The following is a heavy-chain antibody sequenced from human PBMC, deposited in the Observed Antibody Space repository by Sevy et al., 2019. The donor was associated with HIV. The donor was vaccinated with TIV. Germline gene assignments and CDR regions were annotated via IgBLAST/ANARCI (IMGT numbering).Heavy chain of an antibody. J-gene: IGHJ4*02. V-gene: IGHV3-30*04. CDR1: GFTFSSYA. Sequence: GGSLRLSCAASGFTFSSYAMHWVRQAPGKGLEWVAVISYDGSNKYYADSVKGRFTISRDNSKNTLYLQMNSLRAEDTAVYYCARGAGLLWFGELAYYFDYRGQGTLVIVSS. CDR3: ARGAGLLWFGELAYYFDY. CDR2: ISYDGSNK. D-gene: IGHD3-10*01.